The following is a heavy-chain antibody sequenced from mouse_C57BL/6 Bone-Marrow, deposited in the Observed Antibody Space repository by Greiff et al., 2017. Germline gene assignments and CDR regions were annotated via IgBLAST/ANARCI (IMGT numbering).Heavy chain of an antibody. J-gene: IGHJ2*01. Sequence: VQLQQSGAELVRPGASVTLSCKASGYTFTDYEMHWVKQTPVHGLEWIGAIDPETGGTAYNQKFKGKAILTADKSSSTAYMELRSLTSEDSAVYYCTEGLRSYYFDYWGQGTTLTVSS. CDR1: GYTFTDYE. CDR3: TEGLRSYYFDY. V-gene: IGHV1-15*01. D-gene: IGHD3-2*02. CDR2: IDPETGGT.